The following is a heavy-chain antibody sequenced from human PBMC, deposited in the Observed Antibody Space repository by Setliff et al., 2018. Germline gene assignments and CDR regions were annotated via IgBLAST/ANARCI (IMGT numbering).Heavy chain of an antibody. Sequence: ASVKVSCKASGYTLINYGISWVRQAPGQGLEWMGWIGAYTGNTNYAQKFQGRVTMTTDTSTSTAYMELRSLRSDDTAVYYCSRGGMAAAGRKGVFEYWGQGSLVTVSS. D-gene: IGHD6-13*01. J-gene: IGHJ4*02. CDR2: IGAYTGNT. V-gene: IGHV1-18*01. CDR1: GYTLINYG. CDR3: SRGGMAAAGRKGVFEY.